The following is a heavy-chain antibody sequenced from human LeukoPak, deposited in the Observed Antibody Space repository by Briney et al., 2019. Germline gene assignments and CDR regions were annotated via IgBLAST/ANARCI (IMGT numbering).Heavy chain of an antibody. D-gene: IGHD3-9*01. CDR3: ARGHYDVLTSSYKWTPDY. CDR2: ITSGGGYT. Sequence: GGSLRLSCAASGFTFSTYNMNWVRQAPGKGLEWVSSITSGGGYTYYADSVKGRFTTSRDNAKNSLSLRLDSPRAEDTAVYYCARGHYDVLTSSYKWTPDYWGQGTLVTVSS. V-gene: IGHV3-21*06. J-gene: IGHJ4*02. CDR1: GFTFSTYN.